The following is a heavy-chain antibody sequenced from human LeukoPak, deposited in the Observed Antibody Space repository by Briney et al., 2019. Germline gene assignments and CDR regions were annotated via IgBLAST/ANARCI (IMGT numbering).Heavy chain of an antibody. CDR2: ISYSGST. Sequence: QPSETLSLACTVSGGSISSSSYYWGWIRQPPGKGLEWIGIISYSGSTYYNPSLKSRVTISVDTSKNQFSLKLSSVTAADTAVYYCFHYNTSSGWFDPWGQGTLVTVSS. V-gene: IGHV4-39*07. CDR3: FHYNTSSGWFDP. J-gene: IGHJ5*02. D-gene: IGHD6-6*01. CDR1: GGSISSSSYY.